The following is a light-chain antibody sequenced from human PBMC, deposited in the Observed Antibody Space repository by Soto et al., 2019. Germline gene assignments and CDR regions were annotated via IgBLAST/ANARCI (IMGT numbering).Light chain of an antibody. CDR2: DAS. CDR1: QSVSSY. Sequence: IVLTQSPATLSLSPGERATLSCRASQSVSSYLAWYQQKPGQAPRLLTYDASNRATGIPARFSGSGSGTEVTLPITSPEPEDFAVYYWHQRRNPPHHTFRHGTKVDI. CDR3: HQRRNPPHHT. V-gene: IGKV3-11*01. J-gene: IGKJ3*01.